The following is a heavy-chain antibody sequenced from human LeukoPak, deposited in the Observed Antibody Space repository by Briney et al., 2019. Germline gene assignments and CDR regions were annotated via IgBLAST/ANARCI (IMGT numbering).Heavy chain of an antibody. D-gene: IGHD6-13*01. CDR3: ARGLRGYSSSWSNWFDP. V-gene: IGHV4-59*11. J-gene: IGHJ5*02. Sequence: TSETLSLTCTVSGGSISSHYWSWIRQPPGKGLEWIGYIYYSASTNYNPSLKSRVTISVDTSKNQFSLKLSSVTAADTAVYYCARGLRGYSSSWSNWFDPWGQGTLVTVSS. CDR1: GGSISSHY. CDR2: IYYSAST.